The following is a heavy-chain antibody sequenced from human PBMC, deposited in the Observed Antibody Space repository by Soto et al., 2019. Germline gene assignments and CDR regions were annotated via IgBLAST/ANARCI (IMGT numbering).Heavy chain of an antibody. J-gene: IGHJ4*01. V-gene: IGHV1-69*01. D-gene: IGHD2-15*01. CDR1: RDTFKNYA. Sequence: QVQLVQSGAEVRKPGSSVKVSCRASRDTFKNYAISWVRQAPGQGLEWMGGIIPIFGKTDYAQTFHGRVTINGDESTYTAHMELRGLRSDGTALYYCATSGYNYGPFDYWGRGLLVTVSS. CDR3: ATSGYNYGPFDY. CDR2: IIPIFGKT.